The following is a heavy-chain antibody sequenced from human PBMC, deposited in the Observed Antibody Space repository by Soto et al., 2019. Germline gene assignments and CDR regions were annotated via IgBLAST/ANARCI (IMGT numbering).Heavy chain of an antibody. CDR3: ARSYYSKYYFDY. V-gene: IGHV3-23*01. D-gene: IGHD3-16*01. CDR1: GFTFSSYA. CDR2: ITGSGGCT. J-gene: IGHJ4*02. Sequence: PGGSLRLSCAASGFTFSSYAITWIRQAPGKGLEWVSSITGSGGCTYFADSVKGRFTISRDNSKNTLYLQMNSLRAEDTAIYYCARSYYSKYYFDYWGQGXLVTVYS.